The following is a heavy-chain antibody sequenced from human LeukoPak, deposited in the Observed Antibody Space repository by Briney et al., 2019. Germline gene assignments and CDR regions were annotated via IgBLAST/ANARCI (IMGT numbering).Heavy chain of an antibody. CDR1: GFTFSSYA. Sequence: GGSLRLSCAASGFTFSSYAMSWVRQAPGKGLEWVSAISGSGGSTYYADSVKGRFTISRDNSKNTLYLQMSSLRAEDTAVYYCAKSGITMIVVVTFFDYWGQGTLVTVSS. V-gene: IGHV3-23*01. D-gene: IGHD3-22*01. CDR3: AKSGITMIVVVTFFDY. CDR2: ISGSGGST. J-gene: IGHJ4*02.